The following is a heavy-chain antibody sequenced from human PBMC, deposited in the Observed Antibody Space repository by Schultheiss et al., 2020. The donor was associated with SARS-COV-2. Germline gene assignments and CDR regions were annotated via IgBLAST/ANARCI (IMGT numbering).Heavy chain of an antibody. CDR3: ARSRQNRRSYRSGSGAMDV. J-gene: IGHJ6*03. CDR2: INHSGST. D-gene: IGHD3-10*01. Sequence: SETLSLTCAVYGGSFSGYYWSWIRQPPGKGLEWMGEINHSGSTNYNPSLKSRVTISVDTSKNQFSLKLSSVTAADTAVYYCARSRQNRRSYRSGSGAMDVWGKGTTVTVSS. CDR1: GGSFSGYY. V-gene: IGHV4-34*01.